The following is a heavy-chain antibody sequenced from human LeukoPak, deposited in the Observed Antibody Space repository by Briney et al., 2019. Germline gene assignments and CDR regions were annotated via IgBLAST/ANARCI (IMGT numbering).Heavy chain of an antibody. CDR1: GGSFSGYY. CDR3: ARGRSRLLFEP. V-gene: IGHV4-34*01. J-gene: IGHJ5*02. Sequence: SETLSLTCAVYGGSFSGYYWSWIRQPPGKGLEWIGEINHSGSTNYNPSLKSRVTISVDTSKNQFSLKLSSVTAADTAVYYCARGRSRLLFEPWGQGTLVTVS. D-gene: IGHD2-15*01. CDR2: INHSGST.